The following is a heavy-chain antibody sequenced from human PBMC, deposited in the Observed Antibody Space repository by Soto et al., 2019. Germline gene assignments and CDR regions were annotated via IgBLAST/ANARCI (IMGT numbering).Heavy chain of an antibody. V-gene: IGHV4-30-4*01. D-gene: IGHD2-8*01. CDR1: GGSISSGDCY. Sequence: QVQLQESGTGLVKPSQTLSLTCTVSGGSISSGDCYWSWIRQPPGKGLEWNGYILYSGTTHYNPSHERRLTISVDTSKNLFSLKLTSVTAADTAVYYCARNGALDYWGRGTLVTVSS. J-gene: IGHJ4*02. CDR3: ARNGALDY. CDR2: ILYSGTT.